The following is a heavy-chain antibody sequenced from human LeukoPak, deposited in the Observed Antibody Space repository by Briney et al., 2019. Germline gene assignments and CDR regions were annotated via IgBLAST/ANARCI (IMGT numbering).Heavy chain of an antibody. CDR3: ATQIREMATLTRVRNDAFDI. Sequence: RASVKVSCKASGYTFTSYGISWVRQAPGQGLEWMGWISAYNGNTNYAQKLQGRVTMTRDTSTSTVYMELSSLRSEDTAVYYCATQIREMATLTRVRNDAFDIWGQGTMVTVSS. CDR1: GYTFTSYG. CDR2: ISAYNGNT. D-gene: IGHD5-24*01. V-gene: IGHV1-18*01. J-gene: IGHJ3*02.